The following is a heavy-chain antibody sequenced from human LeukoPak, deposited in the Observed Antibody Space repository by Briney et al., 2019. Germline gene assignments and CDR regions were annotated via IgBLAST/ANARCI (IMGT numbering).Heavy chain of an antibody. D-gene: IGHD4-17*01. J-gene: IGHJ4*02. CDR1: GGSISSSSYY. CDR2: IYYSGST. Sequence: SETLSLTCTVSGGSISSSSYYWGWIRQPPGKGLEWIGSIYYSGSTYYNPSLKSRVTISVDTSKNQFSLKLSSVTAADTAVYYCARDGTTVTTGGTFDYWGQGTLVTVSS. CDR3: ARDGTTVTTGGTFDY. V-gene: IGHV4-39*07.